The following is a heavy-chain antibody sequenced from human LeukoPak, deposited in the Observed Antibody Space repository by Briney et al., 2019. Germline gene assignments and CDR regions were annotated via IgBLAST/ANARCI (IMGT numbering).Heavy chain of an antibody. D-gene: IGHD3-22*01. V-gene: IGHV4-59*01. CDR3: ARVQDYYDSSGYYPNRSYYFDY. J-gene: IGHJ4*02. Sequence: SETLSLTCTVSGGSISSYHWSWIRQPPGKGLECIGYIYSSGSTNYNPSLKSRVTISVDTSKNQFSLKLSSVTAADTAVYYCARVQDYYDSSGYYPNRSYYFDYWGQGTLVTVSS. CDR2: IYSSGST. CDR1: GGSISSYH.